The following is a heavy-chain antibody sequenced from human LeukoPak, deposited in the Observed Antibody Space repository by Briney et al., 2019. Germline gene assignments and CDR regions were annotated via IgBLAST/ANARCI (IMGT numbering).Heavy chain of an antibody. CDR3: ARWNYYFDL. CDR2: IQYSGRT. V-gene: IGHV4-59*08. CDR1: GGSISIYY. J-gene: IGHJ2*01. D-gene: IGHD1-7*01. Sequence: SETLSLTCTVSGGSISIYYWSWIRQTPGKGLEWIGYIQYSGRTNYNPSLKSRVTISVDTSENQFSLSLRSVTAADTAVYYRARWNYYFDLWGRGTLVTVSS.